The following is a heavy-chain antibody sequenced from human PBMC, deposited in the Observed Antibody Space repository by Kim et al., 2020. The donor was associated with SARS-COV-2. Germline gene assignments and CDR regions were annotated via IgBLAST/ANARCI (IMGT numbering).Heavy chain of an antibody. CDR3: ARDPGVSTIFGVVIRNPNYYGMDV. CDR2: INTHTGNP. D-gene: IGHD3-3*01. CDR1: GYNFTNYA. J-gene: IGHJ6*02. V-gene: IGHV7-4-1*02. Sequence: ASVKVSCKASGYNFTNYAMNWVRQAPGQGLEWMGWINTHTGNPTYAQGFPGRFVFSLDTSVSTAYLQISSLKAEDTAVYYCARDPGVSTIFGVVIRNPNYYGMDVWGQGTTVTVSS.